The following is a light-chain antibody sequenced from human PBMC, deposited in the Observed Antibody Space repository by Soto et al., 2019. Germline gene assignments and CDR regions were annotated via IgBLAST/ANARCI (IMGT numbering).Light chain of an antibody. J-gene: IGKJ1*01. CDR2: KAS. CDR3: QHYNSYSEA. CDR1: QTIGSC. V-gene: IGKV1-5*03. Sequence: DIQITQSPSTLSGSVGDRVTSSCRASQTIGSCLAWYQQKPGKAPKLLIYKASTLTSGVPSRFSGSGSGTAFTLTISSLQPDDFATYYCQHYNSYSEAFGQGTKVEL.